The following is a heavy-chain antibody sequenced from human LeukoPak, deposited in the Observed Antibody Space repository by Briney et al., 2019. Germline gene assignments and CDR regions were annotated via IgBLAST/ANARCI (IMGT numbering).Heavy chain of an antibody. Sequence: ASVKVSCKASGYTFTGYYMHWVRQAPGQGLEWMGWINTNIGDTNYAQKFQGRVTMTRDTSINTAYMELSRLRTDDTTMYYCAKNPYEYYFDYWGQGTLVTVSS. CDR2: INTNIGDT. V-gene: IGHV1-2*02. J-gene: IGHJ4*02. CDR3: AKNPYEYYFDY. D-gene: IGHD5-12*01. CDR1: GYTFTGYY.